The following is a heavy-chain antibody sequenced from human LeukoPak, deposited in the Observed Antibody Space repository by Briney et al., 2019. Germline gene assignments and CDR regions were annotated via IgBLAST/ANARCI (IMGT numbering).Heavy chain of an antibody. V-gene: IGHV3-9*03. CDR2: ISWNSGSI. J-gene: IGHJ4*02. CDR1: GFTFDDYA. Sequence: PGGSLRLSCAASGFTFDDYAMHWVRRAPGKGLEWVSGISWNSGSIGYADSVKGRFTISRDNAKNSLYLQMNSLRAEDMALYYCATDTGDILTGPVGYWGQGTLVTVSS. D-gene: IGHD3-9*01. CDR3: ATDTGDILTGPVGY.